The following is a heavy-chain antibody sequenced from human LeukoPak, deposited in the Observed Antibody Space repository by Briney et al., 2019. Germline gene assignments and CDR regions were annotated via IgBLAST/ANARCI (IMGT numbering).Heavy chain of an antibody. D-gene: IGHD3/OR15-3a*01. J-gene: IGHJ4*02. CDR3: ARWTDTYYFDY. Sequence: SVRVSCKASGGTFSIYTISWVRQAPGQGLEWMGRIIPILGIANYAQKFQGRVTITADKSTSTAYMELSSLRSEDTAVYYCARWTDTYYFDYWGQGTLVTVSS. CDR2: IIPILGIA. V-gene: IGHV1-69*02. CDR1: GGTFSIYT.